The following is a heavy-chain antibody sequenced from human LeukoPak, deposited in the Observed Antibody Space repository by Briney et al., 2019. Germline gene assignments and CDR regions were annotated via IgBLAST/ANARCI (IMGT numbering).Heavy chain of an antibody. J-gene: IGHJ5*02. CDR1: GGSIIGEHFY. Sequence: NPSETLSLTCTVFGGSIIGEHFYWGWIRQPPGKGLEWIGSLYYSGSTYYNSSLKSRVTISVDTSKNQFSLSLTSVTAADTAVYYCARDCCGYRSWFDPWSQGTPVTVSS. CDR3: ARDCCGYRSWFDP. D-gene: IGHD6-25*01. CDR2: LYYSGST. V-gene: IGHV4-39*07.